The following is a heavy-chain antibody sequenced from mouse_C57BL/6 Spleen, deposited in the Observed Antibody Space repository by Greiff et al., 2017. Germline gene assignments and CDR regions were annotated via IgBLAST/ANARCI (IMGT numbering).Heavy chain of an antibody. CDR2: IDPSDSET. CDR1: GYTFTSYW. CDR3: ARVRLGRRDYFDY. D-gene: IGHD4-1*01. V-gene: IGHV1-52*01. Sequence: VKLQQPGAELVRPGSSVKLSCKASGYTFTSYWMHWVKQRPIQGLEWIGNIDPSDSETHYNQKFKDKATLTVDKSSSTAYMQLSSLTSEDSAVYYCARVRLGRRDYFDYWGQGTTLTVSS. J-gene: IGHJ2*01.